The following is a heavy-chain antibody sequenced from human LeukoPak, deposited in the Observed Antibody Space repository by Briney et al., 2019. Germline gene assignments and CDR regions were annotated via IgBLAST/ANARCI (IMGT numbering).Heavy chain of an antibody. D-gene: IGHD3-9*01. CDR2: ISSSSSYI. CDR3: ARESNDFLTGYYDY. CDR1: GFTFSSYS. V-gene: IGHV3-21*01. J-gene: IGHJ4*02. Sequence: PGGSLRLSCAASGFTFSSYSMNWVRQAPGKGLEWVSSISSSSSYIYYADSVKGRFTISRDNAKNSLYLQMNSLRAGDTAVYYCARESNDFLTGYYDYWGQGILVTVSS.